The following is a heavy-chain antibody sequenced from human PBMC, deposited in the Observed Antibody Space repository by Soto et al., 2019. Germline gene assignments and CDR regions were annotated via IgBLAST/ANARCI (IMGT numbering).Heavy chain of an antibody. CDR3: ARVEDNFANIYCSGGSCQLPQLYYFDY. J-gene: IGHJ4*02. CDR2: IYYSGST. Sequence: PSETLSLTCTVSGGSISSYYWSWIRQPPGKGLEWIGYIYYSGSTNYNPSLKSRVTISVDTSKNQFSLKLSSVTAADTAVYYCARVEDNFANIYCSGGSCQLPQLYYFDYWGQGTLVTVSS. CDR1: GGSISSYY. D-gene: IGHD2-15*01. V-gene: IGHV4-59*01.